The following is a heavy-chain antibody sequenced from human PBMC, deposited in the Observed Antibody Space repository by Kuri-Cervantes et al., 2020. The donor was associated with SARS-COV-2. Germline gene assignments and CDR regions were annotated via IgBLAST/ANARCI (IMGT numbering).Heavy chain of an antibody. V-gene: IGHV3-64*01. CDR3: ARGERYNWNYVADY. J-gene: IGHJ4*02. D-gene: IGHD1-7*01. CDR1: GFTFSSYA. CDR2: ISSNGGST. Sequence: ETLSLTCAASGFTFSSYAMHWVRQAPGKGLEYVSAISSNGGSTYYANSVKGRFTISRDNSKNTLYLQMNSLRAEDTAVYYCARGERYNWNYVADYWGQGTLVTVSS.